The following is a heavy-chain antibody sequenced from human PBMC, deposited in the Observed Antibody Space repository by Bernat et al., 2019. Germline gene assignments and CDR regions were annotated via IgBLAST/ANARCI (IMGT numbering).Heavy chain of an antibody. J-gene: IGHJ2*01. CDR2: IYYSGST. Sequence: QVQLQESGPGLVKPSETLSLTCTVSGGSISSYYWSWIRQPPGKGLEWIGYIYYSGSTRYNPSLKSRVTKSVDTFKHPFALKLSSVSAGDQAGYYCARYGWGCWYFDVWGRGTVVTVSS. CDR1: GGSISSYY. CDR3: ARYGWGCWYFDV. V-gene: IGHV4-59*01. D-gene: IGHD7-27*01.